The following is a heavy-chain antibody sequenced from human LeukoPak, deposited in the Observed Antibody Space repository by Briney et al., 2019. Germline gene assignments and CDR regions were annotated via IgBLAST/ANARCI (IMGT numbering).Heavy chain of an antibody. Sequence: GGSLRLSCAASGFTFSSYSMNWVRQAPGKGLEWVSSISSSSSYIYYADSVKGRFTISRDNAKNSPYLQMNSLRAEDTAVYYCARDTGFGELYGMDVWGQGTTVTVSS. CDR3: ARDTGFGELYGMDV. CDR1: GFTFSSYS. CDR2: ISSSSSYI. V-gene: IGHV3-21*01. D-gene: IGHD3-10*01. J-gene: IGHJ6*02.